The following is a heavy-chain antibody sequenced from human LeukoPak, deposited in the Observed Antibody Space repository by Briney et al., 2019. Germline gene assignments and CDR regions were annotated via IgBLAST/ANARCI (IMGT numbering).Heavy chain of an antibody. J-gene: IGHJ4*02. V-gene: IGHV4-38-2*02. D-gene: IGHD3-10*01. CDR3: ARVRYYGSGTYGLFDY. CDR1: GYSISSGYY. Sequence: SETLSFTCTVSGYSISSGYYWGWIRQPPGEGLEWIGSIYHSGSTYYNPSLKRRVTISVDTSKNQFSLKLSSVTAADTAVYYCARVRYYGSGTYGLFDYWGQGTLVTVSS. CDR2: IYHSGST.